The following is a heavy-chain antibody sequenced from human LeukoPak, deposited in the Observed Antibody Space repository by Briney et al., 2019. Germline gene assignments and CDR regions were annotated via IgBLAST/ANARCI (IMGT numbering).Heavy chain of an antibody. J-gene: IGHJ4*02. CDR2: IWYDGSNK. CDR3: AKEDQYSSGWDPYYFDY. Sequence: PGGSLRLSCAASGFTFSSYGMHWVRQAPGKGLEWVAVIWYDGSNKYYADSVKGRFTISRDNSKNTLYLQMDSLRAEDTAVYYCAKEDQYSSGWDPYYFDYWGQGTLVTISS. V-gene: IGHV3-30*02. D-gene: IGHD6-19*01. CDR1: GFTFSSYG.